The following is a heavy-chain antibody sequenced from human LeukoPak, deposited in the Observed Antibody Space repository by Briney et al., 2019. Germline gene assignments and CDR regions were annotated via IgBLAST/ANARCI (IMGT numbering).Heavy chain of an antibody. V-gene: IGHV1-2*02. J-gene: IGHJ4*02. Sequence: ASVKVSCKASGYTFAGYYMHWVRQAPGQGLEWMGWINPNSGGTNYAQKFQGRVTMTRDTSISTAYMELSRLRSDDTAVYYCATRYYDILTVGYWGQGTLVTVSS. CDR2: INPNSGGT. D-gene: IGHD3-9*01. CDR3: ATRYYDILTVGY. CDR1: GYTFAGYY.